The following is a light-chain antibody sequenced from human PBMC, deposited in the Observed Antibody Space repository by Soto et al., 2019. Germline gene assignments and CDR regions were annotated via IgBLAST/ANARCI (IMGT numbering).Light chain of an antibody. V-gene: IGKV3-20*01. Sequence: EIVLTQSPGTLSLSPGERATLSCRASQSVSSSYLAWYQQKPGQAPRLLIYGASSRATGIPDRFSGSGSETEFTLTISRLEPEDFAVYYCQQYGSSPQYTFGQGTKLEIK. CDR3: QQYGSSPQYT. CDR1: QSVSSSY. CDR2: GAS. J-gene: IGKJ2*01.